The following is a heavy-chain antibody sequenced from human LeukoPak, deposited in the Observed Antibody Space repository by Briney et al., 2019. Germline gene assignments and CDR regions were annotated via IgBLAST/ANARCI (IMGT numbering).Heavy chain of an antibody. Sequence: GGSLRLSCAASGFTFSSYEMNWVRQAPGKGLERVSYISSSGSTIYYADSVKGRFTISRDNAKNSLYLQMNSLRAEDTAVYYCAREGRVDSSGYLLDYWGQGTLVTVPS. V-gene: IGHV3-48*03. D-gene: IGHD3-22*01. CDR3: AREGRVDSSGYLLDY. CDR2: ISSSGSTI. CDR1: GFTFSSYE. J-gene: IGHJ4*02.